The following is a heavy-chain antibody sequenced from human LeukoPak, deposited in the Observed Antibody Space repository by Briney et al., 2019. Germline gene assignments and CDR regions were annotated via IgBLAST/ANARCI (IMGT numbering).Heavy chain of an antibody. J-gene: IGHJ4*02. Sequence: PSETLSLTCTVSGGSISSSSYYWGWIRQPPGKGLEWIGSIYYSGSTYYNPSLKSRVTISVDTSKNQFSLKLSSVTAADTAVYYCARETKTWLNDYWGQGTLVTVSS. CDR2: IYYSGST. V-gene: IGHV4-39*07. D-gene: IGHD5-12*01. CDR1: GGSISSSSYY. CDR3: ARETKTWLNDY.